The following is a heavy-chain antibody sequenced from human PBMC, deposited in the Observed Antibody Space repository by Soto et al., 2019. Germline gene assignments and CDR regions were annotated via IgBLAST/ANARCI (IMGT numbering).Heavy chain of an antibody. CDR1: GYTFTSYY. Sequence: ASVKVSCKASGYTFTSYYMHWVRQAPGQGLEWMGIINPSGGSTSYAQKFQGRVTMTRDTSTSTVYMELSSLRSEDTAVYYCARDHYYDSSGYYYGALYWGQGTLVTVSS. J-gene: IGHJ4*02. D-gene: IGHD3-22*01. CDR3: ARDHYYDSSGYYYGALY. CDR2: INPSGGST. V-gene: IGHV1-46*01.